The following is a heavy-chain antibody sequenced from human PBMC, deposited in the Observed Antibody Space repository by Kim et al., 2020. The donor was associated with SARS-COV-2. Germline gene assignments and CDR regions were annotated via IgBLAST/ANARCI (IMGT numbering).Heavy chain of an antibody. V-gene: IGHV3-13*04. CDR3: ARANFWSGYYTGAYSYNGMDV. CDR2: IGTAGDT. D-gene: IGHD3-3*01. J-gene: IGHJ6*02. CDR1: GFTFSSYD. Sequence: GGSLRLSCAASGFTFSSYDMHWVRQATGKGLEWVSAIGTAGDTYYPGSVKGRFTISRENAKNSLYLQMNSLRAGDTAVYYCARANFWSGYYTGAYSYNGMDVWRQGTTVTVSS.